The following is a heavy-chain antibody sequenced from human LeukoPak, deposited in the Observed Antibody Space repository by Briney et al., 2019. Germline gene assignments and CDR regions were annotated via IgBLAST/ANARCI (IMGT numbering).Heavy chain of an antibody. CDR2: ISGSGDST. D-gene: IGHD3-9*01. V-gene: IGHV3-23*01. J-gene: IGHJ4*02. Sequence: GGSLRLSCAASGLTFNTYAMSWVRQAPGKGLEWVSAISGSGDSTYYADSVKGRFTISRDNSKNTLYLQMNSLRAEDTAVYYCAKRYFGNYYFDSWGQGTLVTVSS. CDR1: GLTFNTYA. CDR3: AKRYFGNYYFDS.